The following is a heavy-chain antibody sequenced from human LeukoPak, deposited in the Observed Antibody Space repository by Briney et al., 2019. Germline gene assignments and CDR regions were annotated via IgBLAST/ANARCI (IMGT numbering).Heavy chain of an antibody. Sequence: SETLSLTCTVSGGSISSYHWSWIRQPPGKELEWIGYIFYTGSTNYNPSLKSRVTISVDTSKNQFSLKLSSVTAADTAVYYCARESGRDYGGNELDYWGQGTLVTVSS. CDR3: ARESGRDYGGNELDY. J-gene: IGHJ4*02. CDR1: GGSISSYH. D-gene: IGHD4-23*01. CDR2: IFYTGST. V-gene: IGHV4-59*01.